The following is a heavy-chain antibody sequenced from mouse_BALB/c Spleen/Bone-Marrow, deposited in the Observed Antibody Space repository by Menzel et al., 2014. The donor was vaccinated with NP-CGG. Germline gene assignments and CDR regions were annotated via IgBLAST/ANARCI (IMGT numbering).Heavy chain of an antibody. CDR2: INPDSSTI. J-gene: IGHJ2*01. V-gene: IGHV4-1*02. CDR3: ARLGYYGYFDY. Sequence: EVQVVESGGGLMQPGGSLKLSCAASGFDFSRYWMSWVRQAPGKGLEWIGEINPDSSTINYTPSLKDKFIISRDNAKSTLYLQMSKVRSEDTALYYCARLGYYGYFDYWGQGTTLTVSS. CDR1: GFDFSRYW. D-gene: IGHD2-3*01.